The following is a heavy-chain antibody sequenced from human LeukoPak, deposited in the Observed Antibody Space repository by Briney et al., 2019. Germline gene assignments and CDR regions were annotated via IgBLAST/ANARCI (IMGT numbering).Heavy chain of an antibody. CDR3: ARVYCSSTSCYENFDY. CDR2: ISAYNGNT. CDR1: GYTFTSYG. Sequence: ASVKVSCKASGYTFTSYGISWVRRAPGQGLEWMGWISAYNGNTNYAQKLQGRVTMTTDTSTSTAYMELRSLRSDDTAVYYCARVYCSSTSCYENFDYWGQGTLVTVSS. D-gene: IGHD2-2*01. V-gene: IGHV1-18*01. J-gene: IGHJ4*02.